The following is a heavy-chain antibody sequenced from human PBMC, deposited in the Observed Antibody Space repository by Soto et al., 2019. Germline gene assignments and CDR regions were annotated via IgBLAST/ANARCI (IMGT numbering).Heavy chain of an antibody. CDR2: ISGSGGST. Sequence: GGSLRLSCAASGFTFISYSMSWVRQAPGKGLEWVSAISGSGGSTYYADSVKGRFTISRDNSKNTLYLQMNSLRAEDTAVYYCAKDERGYSGYDYVPTNWFDPWGQGTLVTVSS. D-gene: IGHD5-12*01. V-gene: IGHV3-23*01. CDR1: GFTFISYS. J-gene: IGHJ5*02. CDR3: AKDERGYSGYDYVPTNWFDP.